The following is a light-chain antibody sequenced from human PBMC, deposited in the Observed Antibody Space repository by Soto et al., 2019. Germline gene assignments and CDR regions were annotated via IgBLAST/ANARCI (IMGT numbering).Light chain of an antibody. J-gene: IGKJ3*01. CDR1: QSVTNNF. V-gene: IGKV3-20*01. Sequence: IVLTQSPGTLSLSPGERATLSCGASQSVTNNFLAWYQQKPGQAPRLLIYGASSRATGVPDRFSGSGSGTDFTLTISRLEPGDFAVYYCQQYGTTLFTLGPGTKVDIK. CDR3: QQYGTTLFT. CDR2: GAS.